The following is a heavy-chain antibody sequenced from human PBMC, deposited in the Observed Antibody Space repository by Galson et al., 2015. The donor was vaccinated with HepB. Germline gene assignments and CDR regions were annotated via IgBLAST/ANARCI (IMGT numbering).Heavy chain of an antibody. CDR2: ISNDGSNL. CDR3: AKDYIGDYLDY. Sequence: SLRLSCAASGFTFRTHAMDWVRQAPGKGLEWVAVISNDGSNLFYADSVKGRFTISRDNSKNTLYLQMNSLRAEDTAVYYCAKDYIGDYLDYWGQGTLVTVSP. D-gene: IGHD3-10*01. J-gene: IGHJ4*02. CDR1: GFTFRTHA. V-gene: IGHV3-30*18.